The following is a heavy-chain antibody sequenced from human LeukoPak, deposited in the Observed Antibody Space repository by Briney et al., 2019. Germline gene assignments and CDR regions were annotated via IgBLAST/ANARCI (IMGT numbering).Heavy chain of an antibody. D-gene: IGHD2-15*01. Sequence: GGSLRLSCAASGFTFSSYSMNWVRQAPGKGLEWVSSISSSSSYIYYADSVKGRFTISRDNAKNSLYLQMNSLRAEDTAVYYCVRDPERGYCSGGSCSQGYYWGQGTLVTVSS. CDR1: GFTFSSYS. J-gene: IGHJ4*02. CDR3: VRDPERGYCSGGSCSQGYY. V-gene: IGHV3-21*01. CDR2: ISSSSSYI.